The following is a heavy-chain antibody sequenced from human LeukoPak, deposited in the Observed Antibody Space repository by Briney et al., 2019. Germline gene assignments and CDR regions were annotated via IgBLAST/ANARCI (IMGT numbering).Heavy chain of an antibody. CDR2: IYSGGST. Sequence: GGSLRLSCAASGFTFSSYSMNWVRQAPGKGLEWVSVIYSGGSTYYADSVKGRFTISRDNSKNTLYLQMNSLRAEDTAVYYCARDLGGLEATVVTPKMAHDAFDIWGQGTVVTVSS. D-gene: IGHD4-23*01. CDR1: GFTFSSYS. J-gene: IGHJ3*02. CDR3: ARDLGGLEATVVTPKMAHDAFDI. V-gene: IGHV3-66*01.